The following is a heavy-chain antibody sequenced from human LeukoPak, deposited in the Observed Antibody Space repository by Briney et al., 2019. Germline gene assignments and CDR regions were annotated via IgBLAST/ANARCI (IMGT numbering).Heavy chain of an antibody. CDR1: AFTFTSSA. V-gene: IGHV1-58*02. D-gene: IGHD1-14*01. CDR2: IVVGSGNT. CDR3: AADFGVTQFDY. J-gene: IGHJ4*02. Sequence: GASVKVSCKASAFTFTSSAMQWVRQARGQRLEWIGWIVVGSGNTNYAQKFQERVTITRDMSTSTAYMELSSLRSEDTAVYYCAADFGVTQFDYWGQGTLVTVSS.